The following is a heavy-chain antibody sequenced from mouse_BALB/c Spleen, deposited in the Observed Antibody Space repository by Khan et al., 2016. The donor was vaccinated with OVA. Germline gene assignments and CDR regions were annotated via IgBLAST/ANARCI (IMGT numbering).Heavy chain of an antibody. CDR3: VRDGAYQRNDGWLAY. CDR2: INPSNGYT. Sequence: QVQLQQSGAELARPGASVKMSCKASGYTFTSYTIHWIKKRPGQGLEWIGYINPSNGYTNYNQKFKDKATLTTDKSSTTAYLQLSSLTSDDSAVYNCVRDGAYQRNDGWLAYWGQGTLVTVSA. J-gene: IGHJ3*01. V-gene: IGHV1-4*01. D-gene: IGHD2-14*01. CDR1: GYTFTSYT.